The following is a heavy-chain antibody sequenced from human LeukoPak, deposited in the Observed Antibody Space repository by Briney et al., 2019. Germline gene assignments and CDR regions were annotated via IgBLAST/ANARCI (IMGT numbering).Heavy chain of an antibody. Sequence: GGSLRLSCAASGFTFSSYGMHWVRQAPGKGLEWVAFIRHDGSNKYYADSVKGRFTSSRDNSKNTLYLQMNSLRAEDTAVYYCAKGGFYGDYNWFDPWGQGTLVTVSS. J-gene: IGHJ5*02. CDR3: AKGGFYGDYNWFDP. CDR1: GFTFSSYG. D-gene: IGHD4-17*01. CDR2: IRHDGSNK. V-gene: IGHV3-30*02.